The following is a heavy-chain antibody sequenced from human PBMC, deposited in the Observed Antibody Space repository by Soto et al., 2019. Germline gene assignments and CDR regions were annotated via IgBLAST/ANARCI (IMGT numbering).Heavy chain of an antibody. CDR1: GYTFTSYD. D-gene: IGHD6-19*01. V-gene: IGHV1-8*01. J-gene: IGHJ4*02. Sequence: QVQLVQSGAEVKKPGASVKVSCKASGYTFTSYDINWVRQATGQGLEWMGWMNPNSGNTGYAQKFQGRVTMTRNTSQSTDYRELSSLRCEDTAVYYCARERSSGWYVGYGGQGTLVPVSS. CDR2: MNPNSGNT. CDR3: ARERSSGWYVGY.